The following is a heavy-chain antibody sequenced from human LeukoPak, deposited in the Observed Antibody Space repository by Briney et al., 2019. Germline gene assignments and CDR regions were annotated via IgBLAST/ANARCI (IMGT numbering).Heavy chain of an antibody. CDR3: ARTNDFWSGSSLPNWFDP. CDR1: GFTFDDYG. J-gene: IGHJ5*02. CDR2: INWNGGST. Sequence: PGGSLRLSCAASGFTFDDYGMSWVRQAPGKGLEWVSGINWNGGSTGYADSVKGRFTISRDNAKNSLYLQMNSLRAEDTALYYCARTNDFWSGSSLPNWFDPWGQGTLVTVSS. V-gene: IGHV3-20*04. D-gene: IGHD3-3*01.